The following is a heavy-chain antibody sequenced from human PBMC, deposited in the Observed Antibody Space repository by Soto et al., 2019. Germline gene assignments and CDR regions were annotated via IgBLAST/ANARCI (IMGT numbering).Heavy chain of an antibody. V-gene: IGHV4-39*01. J-gene: IGHJ4*02. CDR3: ARLGIAASGAASRDVDS. Sequence: QLQESGPGLVKPSETLSLTCSVSGGSISSNVYYCGWIRQTPGKGLEWIGSIYHSGRSYYSSSLKLRVTMAVDTSTYQFSLKLNALTAAATAVYYCARLGIAASGAASRDVDSWGQGTLVTVSS. CDR2: IYHSGRS. D-gene: IGHD6-13*01. CDR1: GGSISSNVYY.